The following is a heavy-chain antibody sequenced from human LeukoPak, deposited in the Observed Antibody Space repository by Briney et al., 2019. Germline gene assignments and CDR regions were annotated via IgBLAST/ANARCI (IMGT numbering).Heavy chain of an antibody. D-gene: IGHD3-3*01. Sequence: ASVKVSCKASGGTFSSYAISWVRQAPGQGLEWMGGIIPIFGTANYAQKFQGRVTITTDESTSTAYMELRSLRSDDTAVYYCARGTYDFWSGYTYYYYYYMDVWGKGTTVTVSS. CDR1: GGTFSSYA. V-gene: IGHV1-69*05. CDR3: ARGTYDFWSGYTYYYYYYMDV. CDR2: IIPIFGTA. J-gene: IGHJ6*03.